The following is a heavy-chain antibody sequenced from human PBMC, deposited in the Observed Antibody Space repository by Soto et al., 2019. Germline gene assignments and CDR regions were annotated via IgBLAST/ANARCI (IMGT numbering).Heavy chain of an antibody. J-gene: IGHJ6*02. CDR2: INAGNGNT. CDR1: GYTFTSYA. Sequence: ASVKVSCKASGYTFTSYAMHWVRQAPGQRLEWMGWINAGNGNTKYSQKFQGRVTSTRDTSASTAYMELSSLRSEDTAVYYCARDPSYYGMDVWGQGTTVTVSS. V-gene: IGHV1-3*01. CDR3: ARDPSYYGMDV.